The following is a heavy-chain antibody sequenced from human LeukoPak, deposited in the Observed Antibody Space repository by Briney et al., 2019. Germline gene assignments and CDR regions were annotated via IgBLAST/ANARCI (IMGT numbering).Heavy chain of an antibody. D-gene: IGHD4-17*01. CDR3: ATLYGDPYYFDY. CDR2: MNPNSGNT. CDR1: GYTFTSYD. J-gene: IGHJ4*02. V-gene: IGHV1-8*03. Sequence: ASVKVSCKASGYTFTSYDINWVRQATGQGLEWMGWMNPNSGNTGYAQKFQGRVTITRNTSISTAYMELSSLRSEDTAVYYCATLYGDPYYFDYWGQGTLVTVSS.